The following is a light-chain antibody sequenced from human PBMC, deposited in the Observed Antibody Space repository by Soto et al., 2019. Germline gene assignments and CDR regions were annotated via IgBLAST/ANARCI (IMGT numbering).Light chain of an antibody. V-gene: IGKV1-5*03. Sequence: DIQMTQSPSTLSASVGDRVTITCRASQTISNWLAWYQQRPGKAPNLLIYKAASLESGVSSRFSGSGFGTEFTLTISSLQPDAFATYYCQHYNSYPYTFGQGTKLEIK. J-gene: IGKJ2*01. CDR1: QTISNW. CDR3: QHYNSYPYT. CDR2: KAA.